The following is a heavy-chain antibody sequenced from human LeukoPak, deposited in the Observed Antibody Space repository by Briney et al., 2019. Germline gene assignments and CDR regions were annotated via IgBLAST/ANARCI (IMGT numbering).Heavy chain of an antibody. CDR2: ISSSGSYI. Sequence: GGSLRLSCAASGFSFSSYSMNWVRQAPGKGLEWVSSISSSGSYIYYADSVKGRFTISRDNAKNSLYLQMNCLRAEDTAVYYCARGVSLRDPFDYWGQGTLVTVSS. V-gene: IGHV3-21*01. CDR3: ARGVSLRDPFDY. CDR1: GFSFSSYS. J-gene: IGHJ4*02. D-gene: IGHD3-10*01.